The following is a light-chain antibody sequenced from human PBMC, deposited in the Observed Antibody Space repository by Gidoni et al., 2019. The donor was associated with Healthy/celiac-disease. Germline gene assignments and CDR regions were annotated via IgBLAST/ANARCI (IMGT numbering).Light chain of an antibody. Sequence: DIQMTQPPSSLSASVGDRVTITCRASQSISSYLNWYQQKPGKAPKLLIYAASSRQSGVPSRFSGSGSGTEFTLTISSLQPEDFATYYCQQSYSTPRTFGQGTKLEIK. CDR3: QQSYSTPRT. CDR1: QSISSY. CDR2: AAS. J-gene: IGKJ2*01. V-gene: IGKV1-39*01.